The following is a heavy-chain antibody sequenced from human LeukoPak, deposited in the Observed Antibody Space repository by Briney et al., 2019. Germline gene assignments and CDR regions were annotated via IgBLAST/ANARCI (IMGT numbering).Heavy chain of an antibody. V-gene: IGHV4-59*01. J-gene: IGHJ4*02. CDR1: GGSISSYY. D-gene: IGHD6-13*01. CDR2: ICYSDSG. Sequence: TSETLSLTCTVSGGSISSYYLYWIRQPPPKGLELVWYICYSDSGNYNPSLKNRSTISVDTYKNKISLMLISMTAADTAAYYCARVTGYMTQHYFDYWGKGTLITVSP. CDR3: ARVTGYMTQHYFDY.